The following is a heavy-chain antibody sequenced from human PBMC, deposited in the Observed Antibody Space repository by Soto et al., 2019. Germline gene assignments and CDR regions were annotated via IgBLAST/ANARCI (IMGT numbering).Heavy chain of an antibody. J-gene: IGHJ3*02. CDR2: IYYSGST. Sequence: SETLSLTCTVSGDYISSYYWSWLRQPPGKGLGWIGYIYYSGSTNYNPSLKSRVTISVDTSKNQFSLNLSSVTAADTAVYYWARGSMVKPLFTPWAGFAIRGQGPMVT. CDR3: ARGSMVKPLFTPWAGFAI. V-gene: IGHV4-59*01. CDR1: GDYISSYY. D-gene: IGHD2-21*01.